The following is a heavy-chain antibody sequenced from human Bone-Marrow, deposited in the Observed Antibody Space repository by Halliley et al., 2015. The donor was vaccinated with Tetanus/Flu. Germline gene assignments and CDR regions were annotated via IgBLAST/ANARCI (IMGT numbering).Heavy chain of an antibody. J-gene: IGHJ6*02. CDR3: AREGGYRKVDGMDV. V-gene: IGHV3-48*03. D-gene: IGHD6-13*01. CDR1: GFTFSRFE. Sequence: SLRLSCAASGFTFSRFEMTWVRQAPGKGLEWVSYISSSGGTRHYADSVKGRFTISRDNAKNSLDLQMSSLRVEDTGVYYCAREGGYRKVDGMDVWGQGTTVSVSS. CDR2: ISSSGGTR.